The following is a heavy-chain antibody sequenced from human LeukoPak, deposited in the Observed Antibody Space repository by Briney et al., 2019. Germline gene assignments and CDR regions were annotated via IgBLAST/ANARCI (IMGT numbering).Heavy chain of an antibody. J-gene: IGHJ4*02. CDR2: ITRSGAAK. CDR3: AKDHPSCGGRDCLLFDN. CDR1: GFTFSTFA. D-gene: IGHD2-21*01. Sequence: GGSLRLSCAASGFTFSTFAMSWGRQAPGKGLEWVSTITRSGAAKYYADSVKGRFTISRDNSKKTLYMQMDSLSAEDTALYYCAKDHPSCGGRDCLLFDNWGQGTLVTVSS. V-gene: IGHV3-23*01.